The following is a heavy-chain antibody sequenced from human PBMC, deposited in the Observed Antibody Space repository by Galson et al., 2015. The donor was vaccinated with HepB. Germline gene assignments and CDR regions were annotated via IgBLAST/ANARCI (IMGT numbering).Heavy chain of an antibody. V-gene: IGHV4-4*02. J-gene: IGHJ6*02. Sequence: ETLSLTCAVSDDSIRKSNWWTWVRQPPGKGLEWIGEVYYSGSTIYNPSLKSRVSMSLDKSKNHFSLNLHSVTATDTAVYYCARATYYYHSSGYSNFYYYGLDVWGQGTTVTVSS. D-gene: IGHD3-22*01. CDR3: ARATYYYHSSGYSNFYYYGLDV. CDR1: DDSIRKSNW. CDR2: VYYSGST.